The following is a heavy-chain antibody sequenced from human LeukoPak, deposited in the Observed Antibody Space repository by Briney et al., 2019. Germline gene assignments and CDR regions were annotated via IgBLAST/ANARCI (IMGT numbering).Heavy chain of an antibody. J-gene: IGHJ4*02. Sequence: GGSLRLSCAASGFTFSSYAMSWVRQAPGKGLEWVSGISGSGIITYYADSVKGRFTISRDNSKNTLYLQMNSLRAEDTAVYYCARDGGPYDSSGYYGYWGQGTLVTVSS. CDR3: ARDGGPYDSSGYYGY. CDR2: ISGSGIIT. V-gene: IGHV3-23*01. D-gene: IGHD3-22*01. CDR1: GFTFSSYA.